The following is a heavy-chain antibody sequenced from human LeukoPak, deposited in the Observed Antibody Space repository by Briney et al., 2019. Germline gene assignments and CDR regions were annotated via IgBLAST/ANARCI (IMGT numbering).Heavy chain of an antibody. D-gene: IGHD6-19*01. V-gene: IGHV3-9*01. CDR2: ISWNSGSI. J-gene: IGHJ4*02. CDR1: GFTFDDYA. Sequence: PGGSLRLSCAASGFTFDDYAMHWVRHAPGKGLEWVSGISWNSGSIGYADSVKGRFTISRDNAKNSLYLQMNSLRAEDTALYYCAKDVSIAVAGLFDYWGQGTLVTVSS. CDR3: AKDVSIAVAGLFDY.